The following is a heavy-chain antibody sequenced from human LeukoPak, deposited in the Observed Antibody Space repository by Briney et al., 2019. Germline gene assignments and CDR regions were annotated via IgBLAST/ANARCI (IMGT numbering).Heavy chain of an antibody. CDR3: ARVGAQLVHAFDI. J-gene: IGHJ3*02. CDR2: ISSSSSYI. V-gene: IGHV3-21*01. D-gene: IGHD1-26*01. CDR1: GFTFSSYS. Sequence: PGGSLRLSCAASGFTFSSYSMNWVRQAPGKGLEWVSTISSSSSYIYYADSEKGRFTISRDNAKNSLYLQMNGLRAEDTAVYYCARVGAQLVHAFDIWGQGTLVTVSS.